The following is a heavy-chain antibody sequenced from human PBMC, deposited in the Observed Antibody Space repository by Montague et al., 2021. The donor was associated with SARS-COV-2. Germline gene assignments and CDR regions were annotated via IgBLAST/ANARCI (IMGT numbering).Heavy chain of an antibody. D-gene: IGHD6-13*01. Sequence: SETLSLTCRVSGDSISDYYGNWIRQSGGKGLEWIGRIYSRGGTNYNPSLKSRVTMSVDTSKKQFSLKLNSVTAADTAFYYCAIAGYSSNWDNWIDPWGQGTLVTVSS. CDR1: GDSISDYY. J-gene: IGHJ5*02. V-gene: IGHV4-4*07. CDR3: AIAGYSSNWDNWIDP. CDR2: IYSRGGT.